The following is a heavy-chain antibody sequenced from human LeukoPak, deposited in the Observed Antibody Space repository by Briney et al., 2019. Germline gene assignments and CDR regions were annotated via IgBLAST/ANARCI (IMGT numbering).Heavy chain of an antibody. J-gene: IGHJ3*02. CDR3: ARADYGDLLDAFDI. V-gene: IGHV4-34*01. CDR2: INHSGST. Sequence: PSETLSLTCAVYGGSFSDYSWTWIRQPPGKGLEWIGEINHSGSTNYNPSLKSRVTISVDTSKNQFSLKLSSVTAADTAVYYCARADYGDLLDAFDIWGQGTMVTVSS. CDR1: GGSFSDYS. D-gene: IGHD4-17*01.